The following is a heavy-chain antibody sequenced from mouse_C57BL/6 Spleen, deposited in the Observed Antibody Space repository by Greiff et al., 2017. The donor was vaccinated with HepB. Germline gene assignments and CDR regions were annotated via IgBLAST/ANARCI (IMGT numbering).Heavy chain of an antibody. D-gene: IGHD3-3*01. V-gene: IGHV1-76*01. CDR1: GYTFTDYY. CDR2: IYPGSGNT. J-gene: IGHJ1*03. CDR3: ARGGLWVDV. Sequence: VQLQQSGAELVRPGASVKLSCKASGYTFTDYYINWVKQRPGQGLEWIARIYPGSGNTYYNEKFKGKATLTAEKSSSTAYMQLSSLTSEDSAVYFCARGGLWVDVWGTGTTVTVSS.